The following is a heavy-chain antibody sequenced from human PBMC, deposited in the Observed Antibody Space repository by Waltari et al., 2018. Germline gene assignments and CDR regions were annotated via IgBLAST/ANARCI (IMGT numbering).Heavy chain of an antibody. CDR2: ISPILGIA. D-gene: IGHD3-16*02. CDR1: GGTFSSYT. V-gene: IGHV1-69*02. CDR3: ARGAYDYVWGSYRHPNNDAFDI. Sequence: QVQLVQSGAEVKKPGSSVKVSCKASGGTFSSYTISWVRQAPGQGLEWMGRISPILGIANYAQKFQGRVTITADKSTSTAYMELSSLRSEDTAVYYCARGAYDYVWGSYRHPNNDAFDIWGQGTMVTVSS. J-gene: IGHJ3*02.